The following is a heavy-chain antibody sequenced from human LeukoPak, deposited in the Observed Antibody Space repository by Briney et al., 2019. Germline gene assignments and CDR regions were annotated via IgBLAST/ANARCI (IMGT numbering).Heavy chain of an antibody. D-gene: IGHD2-15*01. CDR1: GGTFNSYA. J-gene: IGHJ3*02. CDR2: IIPIFGTA. Sequence: SVKVSYKASGGTFNSYAISWVRQAPGQGLEWMGGIIPIFGTANYAQKFQGRVTITADESTSTAYMELSSLRSEDTAVYYCARDEAYCSGGSCGAFDIWGQGTMVTVSS. V-gene: IGHV1-69*01. CDR3: ARDEAYCSGGSCGAFDI.